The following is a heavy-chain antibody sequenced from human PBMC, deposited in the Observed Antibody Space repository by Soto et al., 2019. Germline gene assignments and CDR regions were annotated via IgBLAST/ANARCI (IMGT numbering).Heavy chain of an antibody. CDR3: ARRYCSSASCPRNYYGMDV. CDR1: GYNFASYW. Sequence: PGESLKISCQGSGYNFASYWISWVRQMPGKGLEWMGRIDPIDSYTNYSPSFQGHVTISADKSISTAYLQWSSLKASDTAMYYCARRYCSSASCPRNYYGMDVWGQGTTVT. D-gene: IGHD2-2*01. J-gene: IGHJ6*02. CDR2: IDPIDSYT. V-gene: IGHV5-10-1*01.